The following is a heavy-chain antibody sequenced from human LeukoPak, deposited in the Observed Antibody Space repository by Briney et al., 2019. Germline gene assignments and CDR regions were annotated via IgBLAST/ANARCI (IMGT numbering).Heavy chain of an antibody. J-gene: IGHJ4*02. Sequence: GESLKISCKGSGYGFTSYWIGWVRQMPGKGLEWMGIIYPGDSDTRYSPSFQDQVAISADKSISTAYLQWSSLKASDTAMYYCARSFSPRLEIDYWGQGTLVTVSS. CDR3: ARSFSPRLEIDY. V-gene: IGHV5-51*01. D-gene: IGHD6-25*01. CDR2: IYPGDSDT. CDR1: GYGFTSYW.